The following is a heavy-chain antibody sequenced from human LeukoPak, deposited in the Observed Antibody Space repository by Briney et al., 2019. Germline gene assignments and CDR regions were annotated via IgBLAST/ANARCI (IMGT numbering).Heavy chain of an antibody. Sequence: ASVKVSCKASGYTFTSNGISWVRQAPGQGLEWMGWISTNNGDTKYGKKLQGRVTMTTDTSTSTAYMELRGLRSDDTAVYYCARVAEDSSGWWGDYWGQGTLVTVSS. CDR3: ARVAEDSSGWWGDY. CDR2: ISTNNGDT. J-gene: IGHJ4*02. V-gene: IGHV1-18*01. D-gene: IGHD6-19*01. CDR1: GYTFTSNG.